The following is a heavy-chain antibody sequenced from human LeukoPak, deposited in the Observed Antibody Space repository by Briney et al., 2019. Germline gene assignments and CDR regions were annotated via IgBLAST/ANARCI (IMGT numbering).Heavy chain of an antibody. J-gene: IGHJ4*02. CDR1: GGSISTYY. Sequence: SETLSLTCSVSGGSISTYYWSWIRQSPGKGLEWIGYIYDSGSASYNPSLKSRATISLDTSKNQFSLKLSSVTAADTAVYYCARTAAGYFDYWGQGTLVTVSS. CDR3: ARTAAGYFDY. D-gene: IGHD6-13*01. CDR2: IYDSGSA. V-gene: IGHV4-4*09.